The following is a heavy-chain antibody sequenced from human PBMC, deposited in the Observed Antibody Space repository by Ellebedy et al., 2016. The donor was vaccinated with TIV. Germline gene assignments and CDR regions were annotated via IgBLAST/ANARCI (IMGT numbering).Heavy chain of an antibody. CDR2: IYRSGST. J-gene: IGHJ4*02. Sequence: SETLSLXXAVSGGSVSNDYWWSWVRQPPGKGLEWIGEIYRSGSTNYNPSLKSRVTISVDKSKNQFSLKLTSVIAADTAMYYCARVSLVRGIAGWGQGTLISVSS. D-gene: IGHD3-10*01. CDR3: ARVSLVRGIAG. CDR1: GGSVSNDYW. V-gene: IGHV4-4*02.